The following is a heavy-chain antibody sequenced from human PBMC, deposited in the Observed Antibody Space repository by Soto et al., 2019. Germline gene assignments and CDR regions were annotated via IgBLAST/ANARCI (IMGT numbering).Heavy chain of an antibody. V-gene: IGHV6-1*01. D-gene: IGHD6-13*01. CDR3: ARDLSTYSSSWSRNWFDP. Sequence: SQTLSLTCXISGDSVSSNSAAWNWIRQSPSRGLEWLGRTYYRSKWYNDYAVSVKSRITINPDTSKNQFSLQLNSVTPEDTAVYYCARDLSTYSSSWSRNWFDPWGQGTLVTVSS. CDR1: GDSVSSNSAA. J-gene: IGHJ5*02. CDR2: TYYRSKWYN.